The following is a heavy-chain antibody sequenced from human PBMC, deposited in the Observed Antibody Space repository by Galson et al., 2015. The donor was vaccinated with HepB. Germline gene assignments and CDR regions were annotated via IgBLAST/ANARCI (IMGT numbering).Heavy chain of an antibody. J-gene: IGHJ4*02. V-gene: IGHV1-3*01. CDR1: GYTFSNYV. Sequence: SVKVSCKASGYTFSNYVIHWVRQAPGQRLEWMAWINPNNGDTKYSQKLQDRVTITRDTSASTAYMELSSLRSEDTAVYYCARGYCSGYNCDHFDYWGQGTLVTVSS. D-gene: IGHD2-15*01. CDR2: INPNNGDT. CDR3: ARGYCSGYNCDHFDY.